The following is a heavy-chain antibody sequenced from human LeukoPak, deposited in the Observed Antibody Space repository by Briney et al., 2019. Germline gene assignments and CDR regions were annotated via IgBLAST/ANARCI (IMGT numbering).Heavy chain of an antibody. CDR3: ARVAMVRGVIGYYFDY. V-gene: IGHV1-2*02. D-gene: IGHD3-10*01. J-gene: IGHJ4*02. CDR2: INPNSGGT. Sequence: ASVEVSCKASGYTFTGYYMHWVRQAPGQGLEWMGWINPNSGGTNYAQKFQGRVTMTRDTSISTAYMELSRLRSDDTAVYYCARVAMVRGVIGYYFDYWGQGTLVTVSS. CDR1: GYTFTGYY.